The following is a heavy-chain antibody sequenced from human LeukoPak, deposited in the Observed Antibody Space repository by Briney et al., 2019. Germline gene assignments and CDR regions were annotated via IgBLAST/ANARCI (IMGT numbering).Heavy chain of an antibody. J-gene: IGHJ4*02. V-gene: IGHV1-2*02. D-gene: IGHD2-2*01. Sequence: ASVKVSCKASGYTLTGYYMHWVRQAPGQGLEWMGWINPNSGGTNYAQKFQGRVTMTRDTSISTAYMELSRLRSDDTAVYYCARGVVVPAALPDYWGQGTLVTVSS. CDR3: ARGVVVPAALPDY. CDR1: GYTLTGYY. CDR2: INPNSGGT.